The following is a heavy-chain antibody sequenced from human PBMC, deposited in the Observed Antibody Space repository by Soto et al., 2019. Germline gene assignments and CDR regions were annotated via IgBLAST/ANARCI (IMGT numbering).Heavy chain of an antibody. CDR2: IKDTGDT. CDR1: GYTFGSYH. Sequence: GASVKVSCKASGYTFGSYHMHWIRQAPGQGLEWVGIIKDTGDTTYAQKFQGRVTVTRDTSTSTVSMDLSSLTSEDAAVYYCARELPMAFYFDYWGQGTLVTVSS. CDR3: ARELPMAFYFDY. J-gene: IGHJ4*02. D-gene: IGHD3-10*01. V-gene: IGHV1-46*01.